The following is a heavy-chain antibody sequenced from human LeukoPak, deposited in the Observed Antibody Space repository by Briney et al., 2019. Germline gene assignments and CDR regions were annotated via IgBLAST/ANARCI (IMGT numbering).Heavy chain of an antibody. V-gene: IGHV1-24*01. Sequence: ASVKVSCKVSGYTLTELSMHWVRQAPGKGLEWRGGFDPEDGETIYAQKFQGRVTMTEDTSTDTAYMELSSLRSEDTAVYYCATGGSSSWHRPSNNWFDPWGQGTLVTVSS. CDR3: ATGGSSSWHRPSNNWFDP. D-gene: IGHD6-13*01. CDR1: GYTLTELS. CDR2: FDPEDGET. J-gene: IGHJ5*02.